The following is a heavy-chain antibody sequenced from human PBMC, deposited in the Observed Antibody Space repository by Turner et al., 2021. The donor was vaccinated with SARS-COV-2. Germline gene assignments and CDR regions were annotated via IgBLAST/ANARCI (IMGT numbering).Heavy chain of an antibody. V-gene: IGHV3-74*01. CDR3: ARGVTVAGITPFGY. CDR2: INSEGSST. Sequence: EVQLVESGGGLVQPGGSLRLSCAASGFTFSSYWMHWVRQAPGKGLVWVSRINSEGSSTSYADSVKGRFTVSRDNAKNTLYLQMNSLRAEDTAVYYCARGVTVAGITPFGYWGQGTLVTVSS. D-gene: IGHD6-19*01. J-gene: IGHJ4*02. CDR1: GFTFSSYW.